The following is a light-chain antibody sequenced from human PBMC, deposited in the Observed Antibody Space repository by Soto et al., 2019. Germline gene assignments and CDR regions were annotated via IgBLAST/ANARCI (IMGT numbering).Light chain of an antibody. J-gene: IGLJ1*01. CDR2: GNS. CDR1: SSNIGAGYD. V-gene: IGLV1-40*01. Sequence: QSVLTQPPSVSGAPGQRVTISCTGSSSNIGAGYDVHWYQQLPGTAPKLLIYGNSNRPSGVPDRFSGPKSGTSASLAITGLQAEDEAEYYCQSYDSSLSQVFGTGTKVTVL. CDR3: QSYDSSLSQV.